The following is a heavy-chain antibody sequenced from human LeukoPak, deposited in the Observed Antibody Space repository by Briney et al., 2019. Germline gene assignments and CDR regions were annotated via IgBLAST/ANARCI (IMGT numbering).Heavy chain of an antibody. CDR2: IYYSGNT. V-gene: IGHV4-59*02. J-gene: IGHJ4*02. CDR3: ASVGYADY. CDR1: GDSVSTYY. Sequence: PSETLSLTCSVSGDSVSTYYWSWIRQPPGKVLEWIGYIYYSGNTNYNPSLKSRLTISVDTSKNQFSLKLSSVTAADTAVYYCASVGYADYWGQGTLVTVSS. D-gene: IGHD1-1*01.